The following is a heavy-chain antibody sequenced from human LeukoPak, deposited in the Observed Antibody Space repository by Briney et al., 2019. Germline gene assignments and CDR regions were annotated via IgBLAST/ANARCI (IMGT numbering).Heavy chain of an antibody. CDR1: GFTFNNAW. D-gene: IGHD2-2*01. CDR3: ARERIVVVVTENKLQHFGMDV. CDR2: ISYDGSNQ. J-gene: IGHJ6*02. V-gene: IGHV3-30*03. Sequence: GGSLRLSCAASGFTFNNAWMTWVRQAPGKGLEWVARISYDGSNQNYADSVKGRFTISRDNSQNTVYLQMNSLRAEDSAVYYCARERIVVVVTENKLQHFGMDVWGQGTTVIVSS.